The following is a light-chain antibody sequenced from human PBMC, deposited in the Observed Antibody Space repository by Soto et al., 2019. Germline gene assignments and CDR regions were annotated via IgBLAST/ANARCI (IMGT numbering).Light chain of an antibody. CDR1: QSVASSY. V-gene: IGKV3-20*01. J-gene: IGKJ1*01. CDR2: SAS. Sequence: EVVLTQSPGTLSLSPGERVTLSCRASQSVASSYLAWYQQKPGRAPRLLFYSASSRATGIPDRFSGSGSGTDFTLTISRLEPEDFAVYYCHHFGSLPGTFGQGTKVDIK. CDR3: HHFGSLPGT.